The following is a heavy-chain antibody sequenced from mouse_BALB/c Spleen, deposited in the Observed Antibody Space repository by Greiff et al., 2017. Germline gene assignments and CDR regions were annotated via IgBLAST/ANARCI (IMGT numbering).Heavy chain of an antibody. V-gene: IGHV1-87*01. CDR2: IYPGDGDT. CDR1: GYTFTSYW. J-gene: IGHJ3*01. CDR3: AREGNYEGAY. D-gene: IGHD2-1*01. Sequence: VQLQQSGAELARPGASVKLSCKASGYTFTSYWMQWVKQRPGQGLEWIGAIYPGDGDTRYTQKFKGKATLTADKSSSTAYMQLSSLASEDSAVYYCAREGNYEGAYWGQGTLVTVSA.